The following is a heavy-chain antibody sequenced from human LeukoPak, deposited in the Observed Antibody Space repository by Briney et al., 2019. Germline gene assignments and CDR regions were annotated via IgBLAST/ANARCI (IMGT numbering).Heavy chain of an antibody. CDR1: GGSISSHY. V-gene: IGHV4-59*11. Sequence: SETLSLTCTVSGGSISSHYWSWIRQPPGKGLEWIGYIYYSGSTNYNPSLKSRVTISVDTSKNQFSLKLSSVTAADTAVYYCAREGAARTLDYWGQGTLVTVSS. J-gene: IGHJ4*02. D-gene: IGHD6-6*01. CDR2: IYYSGST. CDR3: AREGAARTLDY.